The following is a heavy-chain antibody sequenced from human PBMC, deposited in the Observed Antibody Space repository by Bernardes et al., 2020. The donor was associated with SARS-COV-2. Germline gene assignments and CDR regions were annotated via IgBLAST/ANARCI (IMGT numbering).Heavy chain of an antibody. CDR3: ATTDYAPIY. J-gene: IGHJ4*02. CDR2: IAHDGRNK. Sequence: GGSLRLSCAASGFIFSTYAMHWVRQAPGKGLDWVAVIAHDGRNKYYADSVKGRFSISRDNSKSTLYLQMNSLRVEDTAVYYCATTDYAPIYWGQGTLVSVSS. V-gene: IGHV3-30*04. D-gene: IGHD4-17*01. CDR1: GFIFSTYA.